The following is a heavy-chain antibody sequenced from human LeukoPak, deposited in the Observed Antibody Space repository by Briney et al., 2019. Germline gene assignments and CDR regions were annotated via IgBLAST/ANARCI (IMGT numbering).Heavy chain of an antibody. CDR3: ARDGTRAVADNNWFDP. V-gene: IGHV1-2*04. J-gene: IGHJ5*02. D-gene: IGHD6-19*01. Sequence: ASVKVSCKASGYTFTGYYMHWVRQAPGQGLEWMGWMNPNSGGTNYAQKFQGWVTMTRDTSISTAYMELSRLRSDDTAVYYCARDGTRAVADNNWFDPWGQGTLVTVSS. CDR2: MNPNSGGT. CDR1: GYTFTGYY.